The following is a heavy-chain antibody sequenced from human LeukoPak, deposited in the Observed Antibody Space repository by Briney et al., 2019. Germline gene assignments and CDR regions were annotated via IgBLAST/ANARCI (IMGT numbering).Heavy chain of an antibody. CDR1: GYTFTSCV. V-gene: IGHV1-8*03. CDR2: MNPKSGNT. Sequence: GASVKVSCKASGYTFTSCVINWVRQATGQGLEWVGWMNPKSGNTGYAQKFQGRVTITRNTAISTAYMEVSSLRSEDTGVYYCARVIKDVEDGYNWSPNWFDPWGQGTLVTVSS. D-gene: IGHD5-24*01. J-gene: IGHJ5*02. CDR3: ARVIKDVEDGYNWSPNWFDP.